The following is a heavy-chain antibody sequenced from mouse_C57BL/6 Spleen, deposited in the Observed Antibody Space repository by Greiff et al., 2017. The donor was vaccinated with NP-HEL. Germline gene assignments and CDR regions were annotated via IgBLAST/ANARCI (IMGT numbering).Heavy chain of an antibody. CDR1: GFTFSSYG. D-gene: IGHD2-3*01. CDR3: ARRGDGSFAY. J-gene: IGHJ3*01. Sequence: EVHLVESGGDLVKPGGSLKLSCAASGFTFSSYGMSWVRQTPDKRLEWVATISSGGSCTYYPDSVKGRFTISRDNAKNTLYLQMSSLKSEDTAMYYCARRGDGSFAYWGQGTLVTVSA. V-gene: IGHV5-6*01. CDR2: ISSGGSCT.